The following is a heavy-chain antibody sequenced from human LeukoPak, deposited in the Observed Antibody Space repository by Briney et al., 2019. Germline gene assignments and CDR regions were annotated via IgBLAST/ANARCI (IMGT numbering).Heavy chain of an antibody. CDR1: GFTFSVAW. J-gene: IGHJ4*02. Sequence: GGSLRLSCATPGFTFSVAWMGWVRQAPGKGLEWVGRIYSEIDGGTSDYAAPVKGRFTISRDDSKNTLYLQMNSLEIEDTAVYYCTTNPPRVDYWGQGTLVTVSS. CDR3: TTNPPRVDY. CDR2: IYSEIDGGTS. V-gene: IGHV3-15*01.